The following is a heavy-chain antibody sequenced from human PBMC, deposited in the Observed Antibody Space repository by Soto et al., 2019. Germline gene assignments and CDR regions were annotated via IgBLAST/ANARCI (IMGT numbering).Heavy chain of an antibody. CDR1: GFTFTSYS. V-gene: IGHV3-48*04. CDR3: ARSRITDGYIFGPYYHYYGMDV. J-gene: IGHJ6*02. Sequence: GGSLRLSCAASGFTFTSYSMAWVRQAPGQGLEWVSYITSKSTTIKYADSVKGRFTISRDNAKNSLYLQMNSLRVEDTAVYYCARSRITDGYIFGPYYHYYGMDVWGQGTTVTVSS. CDR2: ITSKSTTI. D-gene: IGHD5-12*01.